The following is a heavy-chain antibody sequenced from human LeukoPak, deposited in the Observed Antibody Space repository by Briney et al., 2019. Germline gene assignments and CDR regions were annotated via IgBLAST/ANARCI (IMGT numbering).Heavy chain of an antibody. CDR3: ARAAIYYYDSSGLSGYYFDY. J-gene: IGHJ4*02. CDR1: GYTFTSYG. CDR2: INPSGGST. V-gene: IGHV1-46*01. D-gene: IGHD3-22*01. Sequence: ASVKVSCKASGYTFTSYGISWVRQAPGQGLEWMGIINPSGGSTSYAQKFQGRVTMTRDMSTSTVYMELSSLRSEDTAVYYCARAAIYYYDSSGLSGYYFDYWGQGTLVTVSS.